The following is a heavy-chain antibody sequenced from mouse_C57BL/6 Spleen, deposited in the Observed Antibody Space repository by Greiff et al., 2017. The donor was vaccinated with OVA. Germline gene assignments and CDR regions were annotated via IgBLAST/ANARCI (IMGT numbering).Heavy chain of an antibody. Sequence: QVQLQQPGAELVKPGASVKLSCKASGYTFTSYWMQWVKQRPGQGLEWIGEIDPSDSYTNYNQKFKGKATLTVDTSSSTAYMQLSSLTSEDSAVYYCARTPDYYGSSWGDYWGQGTTLTVSS. CDR3: ARTPDYYGSSWGDY. D-gene: IGHD1-1*01. V-gene: IGHV1-50*01. CDR2: IDPSDSYT. CDR1: GYTFTSYW. J-gene: IGHJ2*01.